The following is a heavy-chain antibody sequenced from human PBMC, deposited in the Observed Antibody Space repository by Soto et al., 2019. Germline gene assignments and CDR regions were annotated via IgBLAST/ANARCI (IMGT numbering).Heavy chain of an antibody. Sequence: AAVKVSCKASGYIFTTYSIAWVRQAPGQGLEWMGWISPNNRNTNYAQKFQGRVTMTTDTSTSTAYMDLRSLTSNDTALYHCARAAFGVHRSWFASRGPGTLVIVSS. CDR1: GYIFTTYS. D-gene: IGHD3-10*01. CDR2: ISPNNRNT. CDR3: ARAAFGVHRSWFAS. V-gene: IGHV1-18*01. J-gene: IGHJ5*02.